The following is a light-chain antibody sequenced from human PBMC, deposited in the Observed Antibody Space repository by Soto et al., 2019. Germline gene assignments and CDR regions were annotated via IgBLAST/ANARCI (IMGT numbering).Light chain of an antibody. V-gene: IGLV2-11*01. Sequence: QSALTQPRSVSGSPGQSVTISCTGTSSDVGDYNYVSWYQQHPGKAPKLMIYDVSKRPSGVPDRFSGSKSGNTASLTISGLQAEDEADYYCCSYAGSYTVVFGTGTKLTVL. CDR2: DVS. CDR1: SSDVGDYNY. CDR3: CSYAGSYTVV. J-gene: IGLJ1*01.